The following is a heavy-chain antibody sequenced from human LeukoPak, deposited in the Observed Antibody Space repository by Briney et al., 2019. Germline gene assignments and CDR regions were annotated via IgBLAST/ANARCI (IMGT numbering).Heavy chain of an antibody. CDR2: ISGSGGST. V-gene: IGHV3-23*01. D-gene: IGHD6-13*01. Sequence: PGGSLRLSCAASGFTFSSYAMSWVRQAPGKGLEWVSAISGSGGSTYYADSVKGRFTISRDNSKNTLYLQMNSLRAEDTAVYYCAKDREVWWQQLAALDYWGQGTLVTVSS. CDR1: GFTFSSYA. J-gene: IGHJ4*02. CDR3: AKDREVWWQQLAALDY.